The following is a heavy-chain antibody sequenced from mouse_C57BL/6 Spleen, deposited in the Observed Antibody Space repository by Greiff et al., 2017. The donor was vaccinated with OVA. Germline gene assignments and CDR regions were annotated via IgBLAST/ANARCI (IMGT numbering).Heavy chain of an antibody. V-gene: IGHV1-52*01. J-gene: IGHJ3*01. CDR1: GYTFTSYW. CDR2: IDPSDSET. Sequence: VQLQQPGAELVRPGSSVKLSCKASGYTFTSYWMHWVKQRPIQGLEWIGNIDPSDSETHYNQKFKDKATLTVDKSSSTAYMQLSSLTSEDSAVYYCARGMGSSSAYWGQGTLVTVSA. D-gene: IGHD1-1*01. CDR3: ARGMGSSSAY.